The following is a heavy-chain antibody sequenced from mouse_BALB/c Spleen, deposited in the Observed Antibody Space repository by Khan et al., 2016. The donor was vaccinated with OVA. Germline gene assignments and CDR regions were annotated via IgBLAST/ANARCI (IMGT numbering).Heavy chain of an antibody. CDR3: ARISSYWYSDV. CDR1: GYTFTNYG. V-gene: IGHV9-1*02. D-gene: IGHD6-2*01. J-gene: IGHJ1*01. Sequence: LVESGPELKKPGETVKISCKASGYTFTNYGMNWVMQAPGKGLKWLGWINTYTGEPTYADDFKGRYAFSLETSASTAYLQINNLKNEDMATYFCARISSYWYSDVWGAGTTVTVSS. CDR2: INTYTGEP.